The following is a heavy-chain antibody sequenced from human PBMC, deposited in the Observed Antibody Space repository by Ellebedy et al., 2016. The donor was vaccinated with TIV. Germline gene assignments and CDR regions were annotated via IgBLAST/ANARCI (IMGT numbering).Heavy chain of an antibody. Sequence: MPSETLSLTCTVSGGSISSYYWSWIRQPPGKGLEWIGYIYYSWSTNYNPSLKSRLNISVNMSKNQFSLKLSYVTAADTAVYYCASMYGSDYDYWGQGTLVTVSS. J-gene: IGHJ4*02. CDR2: IYYSWST. D-gene: IGHD3-10*01. CDR1: GGSISSYY. CDR3: ASMYGSDYDY. V-gene: IGHV4-59*01.